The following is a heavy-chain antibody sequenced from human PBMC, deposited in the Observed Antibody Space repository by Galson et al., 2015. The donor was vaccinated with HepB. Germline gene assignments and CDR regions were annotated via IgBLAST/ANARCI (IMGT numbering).Heavy chain of an antibody. Sequence: SVKVSCKASGYNFNVYYIHWVRQAPGQGLEWLGRIDPDSGGTDYAQKFQGRVTMTSDTSISTAYMELSRLRSDDTAFYYCAREYDYVRGSSPSGNYYYAMDVWGQGTTVIVSS. CDR2: IDPDSGGT. J-gene: IGHJ6*02. CDR3: AREYDYVRGSSPSGNYYYAMDV. V-gene: IGHV1-2*06. CDR1: GYNFNVYY. D-gene: IGHD3-16*01.